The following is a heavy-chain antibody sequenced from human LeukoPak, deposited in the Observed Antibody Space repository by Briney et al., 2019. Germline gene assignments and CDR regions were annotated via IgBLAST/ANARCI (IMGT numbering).Heavy chain of an antibody. D-gene: IGHD3-10*01. CDR2: ISYDGSNK. CDR3: AGGGYYGSGSLNY. V-gene: IGHV3-30*04. Sequence: PGGSLRLSCAASGFTFSSYAMHWVRQAPGKGLEWVAVISYDGSNKYYADSVKGRFTISRDNSKNTLYLQMNSLRAEDTAVYYCAGGGYYGSGSLNYWGQGTLVTVSS. J-gene: IGHJ4*02. CDR1: GFTFSSYA.